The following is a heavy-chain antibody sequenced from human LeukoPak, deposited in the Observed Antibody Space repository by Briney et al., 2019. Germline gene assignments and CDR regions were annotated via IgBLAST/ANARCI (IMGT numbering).Heavy chain of an antibody. CDR2: ISWNSGSI. V-gene: IGHV3-9*01. CDR3: AKEKKYPYDGSGYPGYDY. J-gene: IGHJ4*02. Sequence: GGSLRLSCAASGFTFDDYAMHWVRQAPGKGLERVSGISWNSGSIGYADSVKGRFTISRDNAKNSLYLQMNSLRAEDSAVYYCAKEKKYPYDGSGYPGYDYWGQGTLVTVSS. D-gene: IGHD3-22*01. CDR1: GFTFDDYA.